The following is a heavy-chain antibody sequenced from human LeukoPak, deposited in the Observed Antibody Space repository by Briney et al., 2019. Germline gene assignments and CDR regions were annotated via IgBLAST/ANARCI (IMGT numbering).Heavy chain of an antibody. CDR2: INWDGGST. J-gene: IGHJ5*02. CDR3: AKDSYSSSWNWFDP. Sequence: GGSLRLSCAASGFTFEDYAMMWVRQVPGKGLAWVSGINWDGGSTDYADSVKGRFTISRDNAKNSLYLQMNSLRAEDTALYYCAKDSYSSSWNWFDPWGQGTLVTVSS. CDR1: GFTFEDYA. D-gene: IGHD6-13*01. V-gene: IGHV3-20*04.